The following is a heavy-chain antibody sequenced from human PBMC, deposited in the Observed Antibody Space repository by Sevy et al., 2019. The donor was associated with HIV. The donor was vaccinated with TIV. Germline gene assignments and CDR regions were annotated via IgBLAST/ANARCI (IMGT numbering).Heavy chain of an antibody. CDR3: ARDPNFVIAAETYFDY. CDR1: GYTFPSYA. Sequence: ASVKVSCKASGYTFPSYAMNWVRQAPGQGLEWMGLINTNTGNPTYAQGFTGRFVFSLDTSVSTAYLQISSLKAEDTAVYYCARDPNFVIAAETYFDYWGQGTLVTVSS. D-gene: IGHD6-6*01. CDR2: INTNTGNP. J-gene: IGHJ4*02. V-gene: IGHV7-4-1*02.